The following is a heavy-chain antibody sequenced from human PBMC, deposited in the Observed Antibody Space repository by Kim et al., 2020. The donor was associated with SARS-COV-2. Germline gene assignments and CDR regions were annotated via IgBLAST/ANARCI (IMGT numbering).Heavy chain of an antibody. CDR1: GGSFSGYY. CDR3: ARDGRAVAGTSFDI. D-gene: IGHD6-19*01. V-gene: IGHV4-34*01. J-gene: IGHJ3*02. Sequence: SETLSLTCAVYGGSFSGYYWSWIRQPPGKGLEWIGEINHSGSTNYNPSLKSRVTISVDTSKNQFSLKLSSVTAADTAVYYCARDGRAVAGTSFDIWGQGTMVTVSS. CDR2: INHSGST.